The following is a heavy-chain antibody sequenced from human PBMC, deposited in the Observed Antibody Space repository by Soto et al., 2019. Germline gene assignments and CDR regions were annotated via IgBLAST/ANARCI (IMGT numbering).Heavy chain of an antibody. D-gene: IGHD3-22*01. CDR1: GFTFSSYG. J-gene: IGHJ4*02. CDR2: ISYEGSNK. CDR3: AKDLASVYYYDSSGYFFDY. V-gene: IGHV3-30*18. Sequence: PGGSLRLSCAASGFTFSSYGMHWVRQAPGKGLEWVAVISYEGSNKYYADSVKGRSTISRDNTKNTLYLQMNSLRAEDTAVYYCAKDLASVYYYDSSGYFFDYWGQGTLVTVSS.